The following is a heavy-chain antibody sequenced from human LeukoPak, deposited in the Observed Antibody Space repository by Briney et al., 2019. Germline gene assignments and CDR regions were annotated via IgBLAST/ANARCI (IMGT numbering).Heavy chain of an antibody. J-gene: IGHJ4*02. CDR2: ISSSGSTI. V-gene: IGHV3-48*03. D-gene: IGHD4-17*01. CDR3: ARANDYGDYDD. CDR1: GFTFSSYE. Sequence: GGSLRLSCAASGFTFSSYEMNWVRQAPGKGLEWVSYISSSGSTIYYADSVKGRFTISRDNAKNSLYLQMTSLRAEDTAVYYCARANDYGDYDDWGQGTLVTVSS.